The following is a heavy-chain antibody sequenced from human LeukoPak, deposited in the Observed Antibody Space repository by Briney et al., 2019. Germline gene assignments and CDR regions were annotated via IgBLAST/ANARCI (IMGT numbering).Heavy chain of an antibody. J-gene: IGHJ6*03. Sequence: GGSLRLSCAASGFTLSTYAMSWVRQTPGKGLEWVAATSSSDAGTYHADSVKGRFTISRDNSKNTLYLQMNSLRAEDTAVYYCAKDGSSSWYFYYYYYMDVWGKGTTVTVSS. D-gene: IGHD6-13*01. CDR3: AKDGSSSWYFYYYYYMDV. CDR1: GFTLSTYA. V-gene: IGHV3-23*01. CDR2: TSSSDAGT.